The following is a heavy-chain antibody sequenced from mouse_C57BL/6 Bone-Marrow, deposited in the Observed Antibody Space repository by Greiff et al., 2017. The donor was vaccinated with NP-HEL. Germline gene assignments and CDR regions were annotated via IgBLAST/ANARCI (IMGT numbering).Heavy chain of an antibody. CDR3: TDWRYAMDY. Sequence: EVQLQQSGAELVRPGASVKLSCTASGYNFKDDYMHWVKQRPEQGLEWIGWIDPENGDTEYDSKFKGKATITADTSSNTAYLQLSSLTSEDSAVYYCTDWRYAMDYWGQGTSVTVAS. CDR2: IDPENGDT. J-gene: IGHJ4*01. V-gene: IGHV14-4*01. CDR1: GYNFKDDY.